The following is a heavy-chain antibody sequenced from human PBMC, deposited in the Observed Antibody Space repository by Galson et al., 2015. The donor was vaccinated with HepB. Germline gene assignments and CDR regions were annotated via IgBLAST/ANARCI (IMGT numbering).Heavy chain of an antibody. CDR1: GFTFSNAW. J-gene: IGHJ6*02. V-gene: IGHV3-15*07. D-gene: IGHD3-10*01. CDR2: IKSKTDGGTT. Sequence: SLRLSCAASGFTFSNAWMNWVRRAPGKGLEWVGRIKSKTDGGTTDYAAPVKGRFTISRDDSKNTLYLQMNSLKTEDTAVYYCTTFPYRYGSGSYFLYYYYYGMDVWGQGTTVTVSS. CDR3: TTFPYRYGSGSYFLYYYYYGMDV.